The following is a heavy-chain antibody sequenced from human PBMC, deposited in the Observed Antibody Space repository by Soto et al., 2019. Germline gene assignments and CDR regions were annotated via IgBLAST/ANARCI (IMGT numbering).Heavy chain of an antibody. D-gene: IGHD1-20*01. CDR2: ISVSDAFI. Sequence: PGGSLRLSCAASGFNVGAFAVNWVCQAPGKGLEWVSGISVSDAFISYEDSVRGRLSISRDASENILDLQMNTLRDDDAALYYCRRGTVPGITGLDYWGPGTLVTVSS. CDR1: GFNVGAFA. J-gene: IGHJ4*02. CDR3: RRGTVPGITGLDY. V-gene: IGHV3-23*01.